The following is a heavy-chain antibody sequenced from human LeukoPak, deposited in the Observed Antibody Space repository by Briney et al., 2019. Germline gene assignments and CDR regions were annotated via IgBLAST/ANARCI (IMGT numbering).Heavy chain of an antibody. CDR1: GGSINTYF. J-gene: IGHJ1*01. V-gene: IGHV4-59*01. D-gene: IGHD6-19*01. Sequence: SETLSLTCTVYGGSINTYFWSWLRQPPGKGLEWIGNIYYSGSTNYNPSLKSRVTISVDTSKNQFSLKLISVTAADTAVYYCARGVTGGWYGDFQHWGQGTLVIVSS. CDR3: ARGVTGGWYGDFQH. CDR2: IYYSGST.